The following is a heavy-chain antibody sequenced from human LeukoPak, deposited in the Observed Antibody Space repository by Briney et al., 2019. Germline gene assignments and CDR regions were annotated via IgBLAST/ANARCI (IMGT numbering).Heavy chain of an antibody. V-gene: IGHV3-23*01. CDR1: GFTFSSYA. CDR2: ISVSGTYT. D-gene: IGHD3-22*01. Sequence: PGGSLRLSCAASGFTFSSYAMSWVRQAPGKGLEWVSSISVSGTYTYYADSVKGRFTISRDNSKNTLYLQMNSLRAEDTALYYCAASYSYHSSGYYEGDYWGQGTLVTVSS. CDR3: AASYSYHSSGYYEGDY. J-gene: IGHJ4*02.